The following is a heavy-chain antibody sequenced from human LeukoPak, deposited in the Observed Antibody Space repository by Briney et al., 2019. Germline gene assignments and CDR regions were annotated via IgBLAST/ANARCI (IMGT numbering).Heavy chain of an antibody. CDR2: IIPIFGIA. CDR1: GGTFSSYA. J-gene: IGHJ4*02. V-gene: IGHV1-69*04. Sequence: SLKVSCEASGGTFSSYAISWVRQAPGQGLGWMGRIIPIFGIANYAQKFQGRVTITADKSTSTAYMKLSSLRSEDTAVYYCARGDDILTGYYPAYDYWGQGTLVTVSS. D-gene: IGHD3-9*01. CDR3: ARGDDILTGYYPAYDY.